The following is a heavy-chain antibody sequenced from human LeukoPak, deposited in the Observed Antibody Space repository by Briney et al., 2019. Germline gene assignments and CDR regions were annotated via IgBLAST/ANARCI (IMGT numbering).Heavy chain of an antibody. J-gene: IGHJ4*02. CDR3: ARQTGSVLFILP. D-gene: IGHD3/OR15-3a*01. V-gene: IGHV4-34*01. CDR1: GVSFSGYY. Sequence: SETLSLTCAVYGVSFSGYYWSWIRQPPGKGLEWIGEINHSGSTNYNASLKSRVTISVDTSKNQISLKLSSVTAADTAVYYCARQTGSVLFILPGGQGTLVTVSS. CDR2: INHSGST.